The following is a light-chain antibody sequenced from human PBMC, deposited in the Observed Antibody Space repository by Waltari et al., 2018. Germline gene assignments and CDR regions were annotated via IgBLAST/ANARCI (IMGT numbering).Light chain of an antibody. V-gene: IGKV3-15*01. Sequence: ETVITQSPGTLSVSPGEGATLSCRASQSVNHGLVWFQQKPGQAPRLLIYDASTRAAGIPARFSGSGFGTEFTLTISSLQSEDFAVYYCQQYYNWPWTFGQGTKVEIK. J-gene: IGKJ1*01. CDR2: DAS. CDR1: QSVNHG. CDR3: QQYYNWPWT.